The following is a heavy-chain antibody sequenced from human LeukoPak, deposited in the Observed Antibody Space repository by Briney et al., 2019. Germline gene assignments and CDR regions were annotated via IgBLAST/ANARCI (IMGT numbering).Heavy chain of an antibody. D-gene: IGHD6-13*01. CDR3: ASPGIAATGAFDC. V-gene: IGHV4-39*02. Sequence: NTSETLSLTCSVSVGPVSSSVYYWGSIRQPPGKGLEWLGSIYYSGSTYDNPSLKSRVSISVDTTNNHFSLNLTSVTAADTAVYFCASPGIAATGAFDCWGQGTLVTVSS. J-gene: IGHJ4*02. CDR1: VGPVSSSVYY. CDR2: IYYSGST.